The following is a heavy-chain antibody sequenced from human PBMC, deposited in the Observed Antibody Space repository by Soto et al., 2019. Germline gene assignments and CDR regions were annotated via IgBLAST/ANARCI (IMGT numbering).Heavy chain of an antibody. CDR2: IRSKPNSYAT. J-gene: IGHJ4*02. CDR1: GFSFGGSA. D-gene: IGHD4-17*01. V-gene: IGHV3-73*01. Sequence: GGSLRLSCAASGFSFGGSALYWVRQASGKGLEWVGLIRSKPNSYATAYAASVKGRFTISRDESKNTAYLQMNSLKIEDTAVYYCTRVQDYGDFYFDYWGQGT. CDR3: TRVQDYGDFYFDY.